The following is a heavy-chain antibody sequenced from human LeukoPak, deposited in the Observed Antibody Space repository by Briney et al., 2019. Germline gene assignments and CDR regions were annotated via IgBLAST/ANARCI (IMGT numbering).Heavy chain of an antibody. D-gene: IGHD3-22*01. V-gene: IGHV4-31*03. CDR1: GGSISSGGYY. CDR3: ASLQKYYYDSSGYCNWFDP. CDR2: IYYSGST. Sequence: PSETLSLTCTVSGGSISSGGYYWSWIRQHPGKDLEWIGYIYYSGSTYYNPSLKSRVTISVDTSKNQFSLKLSSVTAADTAVYYCASLQKYYYDSSGYCNWFDPWGQGTLVTVSS. J-gene: IGHJ5*02.